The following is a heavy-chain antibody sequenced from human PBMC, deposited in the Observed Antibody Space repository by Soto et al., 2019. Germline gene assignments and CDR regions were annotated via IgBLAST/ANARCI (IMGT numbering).Heavy chain of an antibody. V-gene: IGHV3-30-3*01. D-gene: IGHD6-19*01. CDR2: ISYDGSNK. J-gene: IGHJ4*02. Sequence: GGSLRLSCAASGFTFSSYAMHWVRQAPGKGLEWVAVISYDGSNKYYADSVKGRFTISRDNSKNTLYLQMNSLRAEDTVVYYCAREVAGLAYWGQGTLVTVSS. CDR1: GFTFSSYA. CDR3: AREVAGLAY.